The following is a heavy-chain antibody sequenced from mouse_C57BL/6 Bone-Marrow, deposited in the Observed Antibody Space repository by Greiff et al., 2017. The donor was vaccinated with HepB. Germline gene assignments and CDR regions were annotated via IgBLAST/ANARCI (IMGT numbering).Heavy chain of an antibody. Sequence: EVQLQESGPVLVKPGASVKMSCKASGYTFTDYYMNWVKQSHGKSLEWIGVINPYNGGTSYNQKFKGKATLTVDKSSSTAYMELNSLTSEDSAVYYCALSYDYVAWFAYWGQGTLVTVSA. CDR2: INPYNGGT. J-gene: IGHJ3*01. D-gene: IGHD2-4*01. V-gene: IGHV1-19*01. CDR3: ALSYDYVAWFAY. CDR1: GYTFTDYY.